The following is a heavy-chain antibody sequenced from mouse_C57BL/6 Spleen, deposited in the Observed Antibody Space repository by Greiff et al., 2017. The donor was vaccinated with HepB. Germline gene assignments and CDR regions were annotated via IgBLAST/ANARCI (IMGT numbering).Heavy chain of an antibody. J-gene: IGHJ1*03. CDR1: GYTFTTYH. D-gene: IGHD1-1*01. Sequence: QVQLQQSGAELVKPGASVKMSCKASGYTFTTYHIEWMKQNHGKSLEWIGNFHPYNDDTKYNEKFKGKATLTVEKSSSTDYLELSRLTSDDSALYYCARREYGRRYGYFDDWGKGTTVTVSS. CDR2: FHPYNDDT. CDR3: ARREYGRRYGYFDD. V-gene: IGHV1-47*01.